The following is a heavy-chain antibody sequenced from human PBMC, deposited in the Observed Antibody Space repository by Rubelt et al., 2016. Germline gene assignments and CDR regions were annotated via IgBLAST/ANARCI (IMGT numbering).Heavy chain of an antibody. CDR3: ARAASTVTTLLDLGY. CDR2: IKPSGGST. Sequence: QVQLVQSGAEVKKPGASVKVSCKASGYTFTSYYMHWVRQAPGQGLEWMGIIKPSGGSTSYAQKFQGRVTMTRDTSTSTGYMELSSLRSEDTAVYYCARAASTVTTLLDLGYWGQGTLVTVSS. V-gene: IGHV1-46*01. D-gene: IGHD4-17*01. J-gene: IGHJ4*02. CDR1: GYTFTSYY.